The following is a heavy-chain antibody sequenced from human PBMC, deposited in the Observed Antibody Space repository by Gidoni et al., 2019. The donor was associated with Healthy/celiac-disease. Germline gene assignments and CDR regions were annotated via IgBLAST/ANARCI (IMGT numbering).Heavy chain of an antibody. J-gene: IGHJ4*02. CDR2: IKQDGSEK. V-gene: IGHV3-7*01. CDR3: ARAAIRVANDY. Sequence: EVQLVESGGGLVQPGGSRRLSCAASGFTFSSDWMSWGRQAPGKGLEWVANIKQDGSEKYYVDSVKGRFTISRDNAKNSLYLQMNSLRVEDTAVYYCARAAIRVANDYWGQGTLVTVSS. CDR1: GFTFSSDW. D-gene: IGHD2-2*02.